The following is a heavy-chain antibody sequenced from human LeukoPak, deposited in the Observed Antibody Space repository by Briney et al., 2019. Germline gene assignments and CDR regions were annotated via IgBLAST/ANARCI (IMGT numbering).Heavy chain of an antibody. CDR1: GGTFSSYA. V-gene: IGHV1-69*05. CDR3: ARDFGLIDAGLMENDY. CDR2: IIPIFGTA. J-gene: IGHJ4*02. D-gene: IGHD2/OR15-2a*01. Sequence: ASVKVSCKASGGTFSSYAISWVRQAPGQGLEWMGRIIPIFGTANYAQKFQGRVTITTDESTSTAYMELSSLRSEDTAVYYCARDFGLIDAGLMENDYWGQGALVTVSS.